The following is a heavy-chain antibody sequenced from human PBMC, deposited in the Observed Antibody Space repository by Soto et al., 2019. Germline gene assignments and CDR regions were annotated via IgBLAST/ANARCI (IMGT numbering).Heavy chain of an antibody. D-gene: IGHD2-8*01. Sequence: QVQLLESGGGLVQPGRSLRLSCAASGFTFSTYGMHWFNQAPGKGLAWVSVIGYDGSNKYYADSVKGRFTISRDNSQNTLYLHMHGLSADATTRYYCARDLAAARGVGVGVGGVLRQGRTVSV. CDR3: ARDLAAARGVGVGVGGV. J-gene: IGHJ6*02. CDR1: GFTFSTYG. CDR2: IGYDGSNK. V-gene: IGHV3-33*01.